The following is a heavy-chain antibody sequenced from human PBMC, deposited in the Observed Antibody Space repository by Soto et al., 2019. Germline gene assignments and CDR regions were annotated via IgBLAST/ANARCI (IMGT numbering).Heavy chain of an antibody. D-gene: IGHD1-26*01. J-gene: IGHJ4*02. CDR3: ARFVGATKVLDY. Sequence: LSLTCTVSGGSISSYYWSWIRQPPGKGLEWIGYIYYSGSTNYNPSLKSRVTISVDTSKNQFSLKLSSVTAADTAVYYCARFVGATKVLDYCGQGPLVTVSS. CDR1: GGSISSYY. V-gene: IGHV4-59*01. CDR2: IYYSGST.